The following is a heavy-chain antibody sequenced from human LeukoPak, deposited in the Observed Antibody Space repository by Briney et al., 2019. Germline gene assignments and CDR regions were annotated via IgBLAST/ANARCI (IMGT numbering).Heavy chain of an antibody. CDR1: GFSLSNNY. CDR3: ARGTIAAAGYYYFDY. CDR2: IYSGGST. J-gene: IGHJ4*02. Sequence: GGSLRLSCAASGFSLSNNYMSWVRQAPGKGLEWVSVIYSGGSTFYADSVKGRFTISRDNSKNTLYLQMNSLRAEDTAVYYCARGTIAAAGYYYFDYWGQGTQVTVSS. V-gene: IGHV3-66*01. D-gene: IGHD6-13*01.